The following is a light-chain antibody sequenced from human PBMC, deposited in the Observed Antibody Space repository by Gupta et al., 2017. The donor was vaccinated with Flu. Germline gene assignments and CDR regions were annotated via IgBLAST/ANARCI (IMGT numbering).Light chain of an antibody. Sequence: EIVLSQSPATLSLSPGERATLSCRASQIVNNNHLAWFQLTPGQAPRLLIYGAYYRATGIPDRFSGRGSGTDFTLTISRLEPEDFAVYSCQQYGSTPRTFGQGTRVEIK. J-gene: IGKJ1*01. CDR1: QIVNNNH. CDR2: GAY. V-gene: IGKV3-20*01. CDR3: QQYGSTPRT.